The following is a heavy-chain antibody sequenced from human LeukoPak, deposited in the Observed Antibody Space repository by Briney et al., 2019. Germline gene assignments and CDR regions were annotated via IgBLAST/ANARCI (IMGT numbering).Heavy chain of an antibody. J-gene: IGHJ4*02. V-gene: IGHV3-23*01. Sequence: GGSLRLSCAASGFTFSSYAMSWVRQAPGKGLEWVSSVSGSGGYTYYAGSVKGRFTISRDNSKNTLYLQMNSLRAEDTAIYYCAKDRPNYYDSSGHYYRRDGDYWGQGTLVTVSS. D-gene: IGHD3-22*01. CDR3: AKDRPNYYDSSGHYYRRDGDY. CDR1: GFTFSSYA. CDR2: VSGSGGYT.